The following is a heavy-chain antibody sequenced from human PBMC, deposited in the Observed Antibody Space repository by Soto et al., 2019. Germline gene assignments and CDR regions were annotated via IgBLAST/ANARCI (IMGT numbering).Heavy chain of an antibody. CDR3: ARFLPDIVVVVAAFDY. V-gene: IGHV3-21*01. CDR2: ISSSSSYI. Sequence: EVQLVESGGGLVKPGGTLRLSCAASGFTFSSYSMNWVRQAPGKGLEWVSSISSSSSYIYYGDSVKRRFTISRDNAKNSLYLQMNSLRAEDTAVYYCARFLPDIVVVVAAFDYWGQGTLVTVSS. J-gene: IGHJ4*02. D-gene: IGHD2-15*01. CDR1: GFTFSSYS.